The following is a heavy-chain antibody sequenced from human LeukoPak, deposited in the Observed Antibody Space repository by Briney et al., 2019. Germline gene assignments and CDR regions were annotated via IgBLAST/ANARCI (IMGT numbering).Heavy chain of an antibody. Sequence: SETLSLTCAVYGGSFSGYYWSWNRQPPGKGLEWIGEIHPSGSTNYSPSLESRVTISVDMSKNQFTLKVSSVTAADTAVYYCARLRGLVNWFDPWGQGTLVTVSS. CDR3: ARLRGLVNWFDP. CDR2: IHPSGST. V-gene: IGHV4-34*01. D-gene: IGHD3/OR15-3a*01. CDR1: GGSFSGYY. J-gene: IGHJ5*02.